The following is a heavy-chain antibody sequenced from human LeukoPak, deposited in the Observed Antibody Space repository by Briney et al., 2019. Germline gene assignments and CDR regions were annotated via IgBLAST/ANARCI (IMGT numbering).Heavy chain of an antibody. CDR2: IYTSGST. CDR1: SGSISSYY. CDR3: ARATATGWYYFDY. J-gene: IGHJ4*02. Sequence: SETLSLTCTVSSGSISSYYWTWIRQPAGKGQEWIGHIYTSGSTNYNPSLKSRVTMSLDTSKKQFSLKLSSVTAADTAVYFCARATATGWYYFDYWGQGTLVTVSS. V-gene: IGHV4-4*07. D-gene: IGHD6-19*01.